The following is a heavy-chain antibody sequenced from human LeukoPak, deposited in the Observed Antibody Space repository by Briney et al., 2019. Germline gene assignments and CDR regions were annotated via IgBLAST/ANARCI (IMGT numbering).Heavy chain of an antibody. CDR1: GGSFSSGSYY. D-gene: IGHD2-21*01. V-gene: IGHV4-61*01. Sequence: SETLSLTCTVSGGSFSSGSYYWSWIRQPPGKGLEWIGYIYYSGSTNYNPSLKSRVTISVDTSKNQFSLKLSSVTAADTAVYYCARGFHIAPDYWGQGTLVTVSS. CDR3: ARGFHIAPDY. CDR2: IYYSGST. J-gene: IGHJ4*02.